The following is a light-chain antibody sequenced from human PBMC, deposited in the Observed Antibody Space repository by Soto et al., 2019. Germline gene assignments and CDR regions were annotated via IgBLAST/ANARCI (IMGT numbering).Light chain of an antibody. V-gene: IGKV3-15*01. Sequence: GERATLSWRAKQSVSSKFAWYQQQPGPATRLLIYGASTRGTGIPARFSGSGSGTLFPITSSRLPYDGVPDYSSQQYIHSATFGQRAKVDI. CDR1: QSVSSK. CDR3: QQYIHSAT. CDR2: GAS. J-gene: IGKJ1*01.